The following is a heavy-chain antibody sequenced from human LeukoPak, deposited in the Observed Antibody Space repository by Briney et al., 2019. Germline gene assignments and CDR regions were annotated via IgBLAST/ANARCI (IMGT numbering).Heavy chain of an antibody. J-gene: IGHJ4*02. CDR2: INWNGGST. D-gene: IGHD2-2*02. Sequence: GGSLRLSCAASGFTFDDYGMSWVRQAPGKGLEWVSGINWNGGSTGYADSVKGRFTISRDNAKNSLYLQMNSLRAEDTALYHCVRDFNQPCSSSSCHTDGGFDYWGQGTLVTVSS. CDR1: GFTFDDYG. CDR3: VRDFNQPCSSSSCHTDGGFDY. V-gene: IGHV3-20*01.